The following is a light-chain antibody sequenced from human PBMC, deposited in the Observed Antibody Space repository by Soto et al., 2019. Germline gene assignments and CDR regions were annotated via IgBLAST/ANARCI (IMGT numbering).Light chain of an antibody. V-gene: IGLV2-8*01. Sequence: QSVLTQPPSASGAPGQAVTISCTGTRSEVGGYNYVSLYQQHPGKTPKIMNYEVSKRAPGGPDRFSGSKSGKTASLTVSGFQVEDEADYYCCSYAGSSTYVFGTGTKVTVL. CDR1: RSEVGGYNY. CDR3: CSYAGSSTYV. CDR2: EVS. J-gene: IGLJ1*01.